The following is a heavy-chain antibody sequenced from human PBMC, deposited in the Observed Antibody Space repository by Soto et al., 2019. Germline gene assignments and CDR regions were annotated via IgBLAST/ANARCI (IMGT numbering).Heavy chain of an antibody. CDR1: GYTFTSDY. D-gene: IGHD6-19*01. Sequence: QVQLVQSGAEVKKPGAAVKVSCKASGYTFTSDYMHWARQAPGQGLEWMGIINPSGGTTTYAQKFQGRLTMTRDTSTSTVYMELSSLRSEDTSVYYCARRSFSSGWDFDYWGQGTLVTVSS. CDR2: INPSGGTT. V-gene: IGHV1-46*01. J-gene: IGHJ4*01. CDR3: ARRSFSSGWDFDY.